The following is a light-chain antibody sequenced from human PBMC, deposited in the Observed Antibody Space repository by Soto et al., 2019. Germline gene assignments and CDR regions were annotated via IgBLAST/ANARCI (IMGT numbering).Light chain of an antibody. J-gene: IGKJ1*01. Sequence: DIVMTQSPLSLPVTPGEPASISCRSSQSLLHSNGYNYLNWFVQKPGQSPQLLIYLGSNRSSGVPDRFSGSGSGTDFTLKISRVEAEDVGVYYCMQALQTPATFGQGTKVDIK. V-gene: IGKV2-28*01. CDR2: LGS. CDR3: MQALQTPAT. CDR1: QSLLHSNGYNY.